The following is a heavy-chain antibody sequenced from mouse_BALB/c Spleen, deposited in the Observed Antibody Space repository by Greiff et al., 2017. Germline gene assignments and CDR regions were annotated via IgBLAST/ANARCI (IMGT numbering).Heavy chain of an antibody. Sequence: VQLQQSGAELAKPGASVKMSCKASGYTFTSYWMHWVKQRPGQGLEWIGYINPSTGYTEYNQKFKDKATLTADKSSSTAYMQLSSLTSEDSAVYYCARLWGAMDYWGQGTSVTVSS. V-gene: IGHV1-7*01. J-gene: IGHJ4*01. CDR3: ARLWGAMDY. D-gene: IGHD1-1*02. CDR1: GYTFTSYW. CDR2: INPSTGYT.